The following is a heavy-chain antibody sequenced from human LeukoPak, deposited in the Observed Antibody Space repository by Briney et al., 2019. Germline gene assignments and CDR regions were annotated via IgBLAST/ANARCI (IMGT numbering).Heavy chain of an antibody. CDR1: GLTFSSFE. CDR2: ASSSGSRQ. D-gene: IGHD6-19*01. V-gene: IGHV3-48*03. CDR3: AREGSSGYSFDY. Sequence: GGSLRPSCAASGLTFSSFEMHWVRQAPGKGLEWISYASSSGSRQLYGDSVKGRFTISRDNAKNSLYLQMNSLRADDTAIYYCAREGSSGYSFDYWGQGTLVTVSS. J-gene: IGHJ4*02.